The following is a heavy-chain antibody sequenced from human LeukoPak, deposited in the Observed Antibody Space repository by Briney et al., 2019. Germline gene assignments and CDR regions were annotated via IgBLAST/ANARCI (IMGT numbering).Heavy chain of an antibody. CDR1: GFTFSDYY. D-gene: IGHD1-1*01. CDR2: ISSSSSYT. Sequence: GGSLRLSCAASGFTFSDYYMSWVRQAPGKGLEWVSYISSSSSYTKYADSVKGRLTISRDNAKNSLYLQVNSLRAEDTAVYYCARGTGTTAYFDYWGQGTLVTVSS. V-gene: IGHV3-11*06. CDR3: ARGTGTTAYFDY. J-gene: IGHJ4*02.